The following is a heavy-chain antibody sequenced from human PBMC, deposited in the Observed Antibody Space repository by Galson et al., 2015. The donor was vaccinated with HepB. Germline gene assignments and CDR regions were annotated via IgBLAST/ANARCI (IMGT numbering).Heavy chain of an antibody. J-gene: IGHJ4*02. V-gene: IGHV3-30-3*01. CDR1: GFTFSGYA. CDR3: ARDRIAAAGTNYFDY. Sequence: SLRLSCAASGFTFSGYAMHWVRQAPGKGLEWVAVISYDGSNKYYADSVKGRFTISRDNSKNTLYLQMNSLSAEDTAVYYCARDRIAAAGTNYFDYWGQGTLVTVSS. CDR2: ISYDGSNK. D-gene: IGHD6-13*01.